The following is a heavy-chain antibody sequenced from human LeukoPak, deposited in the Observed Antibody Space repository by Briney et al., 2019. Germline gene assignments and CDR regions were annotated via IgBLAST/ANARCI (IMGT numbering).Heavy chain of an antibody. V-gene: IGHV3-21*01. J-gene: IGHJ4*02. D-gene: IGHD2-15*01. CDR1: GFTFSSYS. CDR2: ISSSSSYI. Sequence: MTGGSLRLSCAASGFTFSSYSMNWVRQAPGKGLEWVSSISSSSSYIYYADSAKGRFTISRDNAKNSLYLQMNSLRAEDTAVYYCARADCSGGSCYPNWGQGTLVTVSS. CDR3: ARADCSGGSCYPN.